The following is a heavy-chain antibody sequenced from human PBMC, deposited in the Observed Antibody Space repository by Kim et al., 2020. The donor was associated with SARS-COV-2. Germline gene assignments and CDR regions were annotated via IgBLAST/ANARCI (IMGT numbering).Heavy chain of an antibody. D-gene: IGHD3-9*01. Sequence: PSLKSRVTISVDTSKDQFSLKLNSVTAADTAIYYCGQFGEYYVLTGYYFDNWGQGTLVTVSS. J-gene: IGHJ4*02. CDR3: GQFGEYYVLTGYYFDN. V-gene: IGHV4-39*01.